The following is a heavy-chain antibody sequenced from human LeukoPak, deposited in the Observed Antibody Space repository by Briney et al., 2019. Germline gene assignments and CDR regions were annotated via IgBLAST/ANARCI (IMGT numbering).Heavy chain of an antibody. J-gene: IGHJ4*02. CDR2: FEPEHGET. CDR1: RYTLTELS. V-gene: IGHV1-24*01. CDR3: ATGQPRITMIVVVPGGYYFDY. Sequence: ASVKVSCKVSRYTLTELSMHCVRQAPGNRREWTGGFEPEHGETIYAQKFQGRVTMTEDTSTDTAYMELSSLRSEDTAVYYCATGQPRITMIVVVPGGYYFDYWGQETLVTVSS. D-gene: IGHD3-22*01.